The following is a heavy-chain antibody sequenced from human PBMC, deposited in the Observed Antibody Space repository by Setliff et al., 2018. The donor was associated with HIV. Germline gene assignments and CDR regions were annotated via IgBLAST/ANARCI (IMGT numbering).Heavy chain of an antibody. J-gene: IGHJ6*02. Sequence: TLSLTCAVSGGSMRSSGYSWTWIRQAPGKGLEWVGYIYYNGNAYYNPSLKSRVTISVDRSKNQFSLKLSSVTAADTAVHYCARRGDFFYYAMDVWGQGTTVTVSS. V-gene: IGHV4-30-2*01. CDR2: IYYNGNA. CDR1: GGSMRSSGYS. CDR3: ARRGDFFYYAMDV.